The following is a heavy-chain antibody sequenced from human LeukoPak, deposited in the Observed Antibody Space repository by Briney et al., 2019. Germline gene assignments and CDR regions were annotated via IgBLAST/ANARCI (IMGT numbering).Heavy chain of an antibody. Sequence: GGSLRLSCGASGFTFTKNWMHWVRQAPGKGLVWVSLIKDDGSGTTYADSVKGRFTISRDNAKNTVYLQMNSLRAEDTAIYYCARDRFHAVDSWGQGTLVTVSS. V-gene: IGHV3-74*03. CDR2: IKDDGSGT. CDR1: GFTFTKNW. D-gene: IGHD3-3*01. J-gene: IGHJ5*01. CDR3: ARDRFHAVDS.